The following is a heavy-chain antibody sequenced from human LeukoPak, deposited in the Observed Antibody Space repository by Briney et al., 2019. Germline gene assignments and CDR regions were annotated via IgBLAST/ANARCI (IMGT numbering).Heavy chain of an antibody. CDR2: IWYDGSNK. CDR3: ARDGETSNWGVLF. J-gene: IGHJ4*02. V-gene: IGHV3-33*01. CDR1: GFTFSSYG. Sequence: HPGRSLRLSCAASGFTFSSYGMHWVRQAPGKGLEWVAVIWYDGSNKYYADSVKGRFTISRDNAKNSLYLQMNSLRAEDTAVYYCARDGETSNWGVLFWGQGTLVTVSS. D-gene: IGHD7-27*01.